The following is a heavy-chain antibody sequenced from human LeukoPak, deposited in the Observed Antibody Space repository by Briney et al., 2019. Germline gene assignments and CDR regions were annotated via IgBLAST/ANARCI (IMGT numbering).Heavy chain of an antibody. CDR2: FDPEDGER. Sequence: ASVKLSCQVSGYTFTELAMHWVRQAPGKGLEWMGSFDPEDGERIYAQKLQGRLIMTEDTSTDTAYLELSSLRSDDTAVYYCAPRNVYKGYFDNWGQGTLVTVSS. CDR1: GYTFTELA. J-gene: IGHJ4*02. CDR3: APRNVYKGYFDN. V-gene: IGHV1-24*01. D-gene: IGHD5-24*01.